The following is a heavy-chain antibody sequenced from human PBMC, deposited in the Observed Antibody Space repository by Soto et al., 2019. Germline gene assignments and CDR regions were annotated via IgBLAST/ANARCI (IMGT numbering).Heavy chain of an antibody. CDR2: ISGSGGSA. Sequence: GSLRLSCAASGFTFSGYAMSWVRQAPGKGLEWVSGISGSGGSAYYADSVKGRFTISRDNSKNTVYLQMHSRRAEDTAVYYCAKETYYAFWTGSGHFDYWGQVTLVTVSS. D-gene: IGHD3-3*01. V-gene: IGHV3-23*01. CDR3: AKETYYAFWTGSGHFDY. J-gene: IGHJ4*02. CDR1: GFTFSGYA.